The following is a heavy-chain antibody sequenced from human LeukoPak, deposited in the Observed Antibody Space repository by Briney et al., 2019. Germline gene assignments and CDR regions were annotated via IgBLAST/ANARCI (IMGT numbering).Heavy chain of an antibody. V-gene: IGHV3-74*01. Sequence: GGSLRLSCAASGFTLSSYWMHWVRQAPGKGLVWVSRINSDGYSTSYADSVNGRFTISRDNAQNTLYLQMNSLRAEDTALYYCAREARLVPSAHDAFDIWGQGTMVTVSS. D-gene: IGHD6-19*01. CDR3: AREARLVPSAHDAFDI. CDR2: INSDGYST. CDR1: GFTLSSYW. J-gene: IGHJ3*02.